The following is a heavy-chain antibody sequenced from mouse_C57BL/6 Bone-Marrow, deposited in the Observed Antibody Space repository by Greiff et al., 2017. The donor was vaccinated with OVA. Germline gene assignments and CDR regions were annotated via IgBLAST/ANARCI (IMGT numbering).Heavy chain of an antibody. CDR2: ISDGGSYT. J-gene: IGHJ2*01. CDR1: GFTFSSYA. Sequence: EVQLVESGGGLVKPGGSLKLSCAASGFTFSSYAMSWVRQTPEKRLEWVATISDGGSYTYYPDNVKGRFTISRDNAKNNLYLQMSHLKSEDTAMYYCASAYYSNYNDYWGQGTTLTVSS. D-gene: IGHD2-5*01. CDR3: ASAYYSNYNDY. V-gene: IGHV5-4*01.